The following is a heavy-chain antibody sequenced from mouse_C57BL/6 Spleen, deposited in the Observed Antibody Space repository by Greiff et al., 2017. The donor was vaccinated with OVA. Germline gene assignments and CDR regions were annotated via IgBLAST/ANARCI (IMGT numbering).Heavy chain of an antibody. CDR3: TTEGYYGSRAGFAY. D-gene: IGHD1-1*01. Sequence: EVQLVESGAELVRPGASVKLSCTASGFNIKDDYMHWVKQRPEQGLEWIGWIDPENGDTGYASKFQGKATITAATSSNHAYLQLSSLTSEDTAVYYSTTEGYYGSRAGFAYWGQGTLVTVSA. CDR1: GFNIKDDY. V-gene: IGHV14-4*01. CDR2: IDPENGDT. J-gene: IGHJ3*01.